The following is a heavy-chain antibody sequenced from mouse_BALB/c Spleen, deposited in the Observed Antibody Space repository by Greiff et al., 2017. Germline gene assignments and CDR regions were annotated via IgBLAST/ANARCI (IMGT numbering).Heavy chain of an antibody. CDR1: GYTFTDYA. V-gene: IGHV1S137*01. J-gene: IGHJ3*01. CDR2: ISTYYGDA. CDR3: AGAFDYARGAWFAY. Sequence: QVQLQQSGAELVRPGVSVKISCKGSGYTFTDYAMHWVKQSHAKSLEWIGVISTYYGDASYNQKFKGKATMTVDKSSSTAYMELARLTSEDSAIYYCAGAFDYARGAWFAYWGAGTLVTVSA. D-gene: IGHD2-4*01.